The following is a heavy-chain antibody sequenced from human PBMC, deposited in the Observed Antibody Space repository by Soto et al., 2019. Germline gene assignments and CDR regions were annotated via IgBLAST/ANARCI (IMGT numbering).Heavy chain of an antibody. V-gene: IGHV3-74*01. CDR3: AKAGYTYGFDY. D-gene: IGHD5-18*01. CDR2: IYSDGSST. Sequence: EVPLVESGGGLVQPGGSLRLSCAASGLTLHNYWMHWVRRAPGKGLEWVSRIYSDGSSTAYADSVRGHFTISRDNAKNTLYLQMTSLSAEDTAVYYCAKAGYTYGFDYWGQGTLVTVSS. CDR1: GLTLHNYW. J-gene: IGHJ4*02.